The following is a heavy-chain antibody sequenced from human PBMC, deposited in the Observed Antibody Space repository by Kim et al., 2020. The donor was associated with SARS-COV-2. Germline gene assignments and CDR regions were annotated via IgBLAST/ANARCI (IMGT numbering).Heavy chain of an antibody. CDR3: ARRGNGMDV. D-gene: IGHD3-16*01. CDR2: GNK. J-gene: IGHJ6*02. V-gene: IGHV1-3*01. Sequence: GNKRYLQKSQGRVTITRDTSASPAYMELSSLTSDDTAVYYCARRGNGMDVWGQGTTVTVSS.